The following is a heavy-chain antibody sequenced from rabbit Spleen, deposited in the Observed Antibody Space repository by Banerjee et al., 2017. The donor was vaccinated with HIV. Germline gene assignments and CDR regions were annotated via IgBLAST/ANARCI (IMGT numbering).Heavy chain of an antibody. CDR3: ARNYVNAFDP. J-gene: IGHJ2*01. Sequence: QEQLVESGGGLVQPEGSLTLTCKASGFDFSSNAMCWVRQAPGKGPEWIACIANGDGSTYYASWVNGRFTISRSTSLNTVTLQMTSLTAADTATYFCARNYVNAFDPWGQGTLVTVS. V-gene: IGHV1S47*01. CDR1: GFDFSSNA. D-gene: IGHD1-1*01. CDR2: IANGDGST.